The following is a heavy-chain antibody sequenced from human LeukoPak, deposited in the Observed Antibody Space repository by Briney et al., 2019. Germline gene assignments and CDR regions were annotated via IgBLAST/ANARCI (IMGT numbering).Heavy chain of an antibody. CDR3: ARDLYEMASDF. V-gene: IGHV3-11*04. CDR1: GGSFSGYY. CDR2: ISTTGRTI. J-gene: IGHJ4*02. D-gene: IGHD5-24*01. Sequence: PSETLSLTCAVYGGSFSGYYWSWIRQAPGKGLEWLSYISTTGRTIYYAESVKGRFTISRDNAKNSLYLQMNSLRAEDTAVYYCARDLYEMASDFWGQGTLVTVSS.